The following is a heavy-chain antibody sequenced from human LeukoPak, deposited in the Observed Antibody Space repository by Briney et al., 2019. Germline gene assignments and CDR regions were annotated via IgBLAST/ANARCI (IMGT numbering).Heavy chain of an antibody. CDR3: AGATIAAAGFSLDY. Sequence: SETLSLTCNVSGGSISSNYWSWIRQPPGKGLEWIGYIYYLGSTNYNPSLDGRVTISLHTSENEFSLKLTSVTAADTALYYCAGATIAAAGFSLDYWGQGSLVTVSS. J-gene: IGHJ4*02. D-gene: IGHD6-13*01. CDR2: IYYLGST. V-gene: IGHV4-59*01. CDR1: GGSISSNY.